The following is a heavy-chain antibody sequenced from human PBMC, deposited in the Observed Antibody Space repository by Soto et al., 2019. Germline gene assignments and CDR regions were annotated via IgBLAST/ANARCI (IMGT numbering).Heavy chain of an antibody. CDR1: GFTFSNYA. CDR2: ISGSGGTT. V-gene: IGHV3-23*01. CDR3: AKFFVETGSNSGWPWSFHY. J-gene: IGHJ4*02. Sequence: EVQLLESGGGLVQPGRSLRLSCAASGFTFSNYAMSWVRQAPGQGLDWVSAISGSGGTTYYADFVKGRFTISRDYSKNTLFLQMNSLRAEDAAVYYCAKFFVETGSNSGWPWSFHYWGQGTLVTVSS. D-gene: IGHD6-25*01.